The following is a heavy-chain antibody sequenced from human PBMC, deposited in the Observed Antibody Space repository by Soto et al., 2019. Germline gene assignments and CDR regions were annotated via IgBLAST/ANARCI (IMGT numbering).Heavy chain of an antibody. J-gene: IGHJ3*02. CDR2: ISSSGSMI. CDR1: GFTFSDYY. D-gene: IGHD3-22*01. CDR3: AREAFDSDALDM. Sequence: QVQLVESGGGLVKPGGSLRLSCTVSGFTFSDYYMSWIRQAPGKGLEWLSYISSSGSMIQYADSVKGRFTISRDNAKNSLYLQMNSLRAEDTAVYYCAREAFDSDALDMCGKGTMVTVSS. V-gene: IGHV3-11*01.